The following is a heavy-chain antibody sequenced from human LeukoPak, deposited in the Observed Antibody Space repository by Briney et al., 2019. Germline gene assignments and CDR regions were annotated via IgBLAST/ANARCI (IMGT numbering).Heavy chain of an antibody. D-gene: IGHD3-22*01. V-gene: IGHV3-21*01. J-gene: IGHJ4*02. CDR2: ISRSNIYK. CDR3: ANSRYDSSGYYGIIGY. CDR1: GFTVSSNE. Sequence: PGGSLRLSCAASGFTVSSNEMSWVRQAPGKGLEWVSSISRSNIYKYYADSVKGRFTISRDNAKNSLYLQMNSLRAEDTAVYYCANSRYDSSGYYGIIGYWGQGTLVTVSS.